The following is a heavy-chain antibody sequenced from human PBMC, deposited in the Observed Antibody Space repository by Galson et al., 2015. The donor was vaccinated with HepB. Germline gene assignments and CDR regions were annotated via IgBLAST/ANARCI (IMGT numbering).Heavy chain of an antibody. V-gene: IGHV4-39*07. Sequence: LSLTCTVSGGSISSSSYYWGWIRQPPGKGLEWIGSIYYSGSTYYNPSLKSRVTISVDTSKNQFSLKLSSVTAADTAVYYCARDSGRRSYYYDSRKSAFDIWGQGTMVTVSS. J-gene: IGHJ3*02. D-gene: IGHD3-22*01. CDR1: GGSISSSSYY. CDR3: ARDSGRRSYYYDSRKSAFDI. CDR2: IYYSGST.